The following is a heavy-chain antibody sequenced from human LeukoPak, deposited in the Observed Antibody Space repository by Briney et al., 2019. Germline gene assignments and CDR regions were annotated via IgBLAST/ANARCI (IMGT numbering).Heavy chain of an antibody. CDR1: GFTFSSYW. D-gene: IGHD2-8*02. J-gene: IGHJ4*02. CDR3: ATYRQVLLPFES. Sequence: GGSLRLSCAASGFTFSSYWMSWVRQAPGKGLEWVANIKEDGGEKYSVDSVKGRFTISRDNAMNSLYLEMNSLRAEDTALYYCATYRQVLLPFESWGQGTLVTVSS. CDR2: IKEDGGEK. V-gene: IGHV3-7*01.